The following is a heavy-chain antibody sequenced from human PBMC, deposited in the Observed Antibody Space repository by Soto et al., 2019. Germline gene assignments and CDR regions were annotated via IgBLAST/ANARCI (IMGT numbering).Heavy chain of an antibody. Sequence: DVQLVESGGGLGQPGRSLRLSCAASGFTFDNYAMHWLRQAPGKGLEWVSTITSNSGSIGYADSVKGRFTISRDNAKNALYLQMNSLRAEDTALYYCAKDLGDGYNTGLDCWGQGSLVTVSS. CDR2: ITSNSGSI. CDR1: GFTFDNYA. CDR3: AKDLGDGYNTGLDC. D-gene: IGHD5-12*01. V-gene: IGHV3-9*01. J-gene: IGHJ4*02.